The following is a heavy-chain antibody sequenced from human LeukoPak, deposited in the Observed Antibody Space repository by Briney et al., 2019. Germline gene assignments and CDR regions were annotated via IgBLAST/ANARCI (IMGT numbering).Heavy chain of an antibody. D-gene: IGHD2-15*01. V-gene: IGHV3-20*04. Sequence: GGSLRLSCAASGFTFDDYGMNWVRHVPGKGLEWVSGINWSGVNADSVRGRFTISRDNAKSSLYLQMNSLRAEDTALYYCARDQGQGVDFFDFWGQGVLVTVSS. J-gene: IGHJ4*02. CDR2: INWSGV. CDR3: ARDQGQGVDFFDF. CDR1: GFTFDDYG.